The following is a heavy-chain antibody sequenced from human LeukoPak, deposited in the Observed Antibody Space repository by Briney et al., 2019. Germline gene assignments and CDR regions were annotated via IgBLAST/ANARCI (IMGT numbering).Heavy chain of an antibody. V-gene: IGHV1-8*01. CDR1: GYTFTSYD. CDR2: MNPNSGNT. D-gene: IGHD4-17*01. Sequence: GASVKVSSKASGYTFTSYDINWVRQATGQGLEWMGWMNPNSGNTGYAQKFQGRVTMTRNTSISTAYMELSSLRSEDTAVYYCARVEVLDTVTTRYYYYGMDVWGQGTTVTVSS. J-gene: IGHJ6*02. CDR3: ARVEVLDTVTTRYYYYGMDV.